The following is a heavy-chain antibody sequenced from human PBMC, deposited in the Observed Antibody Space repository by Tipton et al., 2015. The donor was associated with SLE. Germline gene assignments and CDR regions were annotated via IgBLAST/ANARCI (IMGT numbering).Heavy chain of an antibody. D-gene: IGHD4-11*01. V-gene: IGHV3-30*04. CDR2: ISFDGSNK. J-gene: IGHJ3*02. Sequence: SLRLSCAASGFTFSHYVMHWVRQAPGKGLEWVALISFDGSNKFYADSVKGRFTISRDNSKNTLYLQMNILRAEDTAVYYCAKDIVPTVTGGEAFDIWGQGTMVTVSS. CDR3: AKDIVPTVTGGEAFDI. CDR1: GFTFSHYV.